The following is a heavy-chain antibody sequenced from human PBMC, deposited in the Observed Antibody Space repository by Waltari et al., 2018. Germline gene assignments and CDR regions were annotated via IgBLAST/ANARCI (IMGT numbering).Heavy chain of an antibody. CDR3: ARGVYDYVWGSYRPGIYYFDY. CDR1: GGSFSGYY. CDR2: INHSGST. Sequence: QVQLQQWGAGLLKPSETLSLTCAVYGGSFSGYYWSWIRQPPGTGLEWIGEINHSGSTNYNPSLKSRVTISVDTSKNQFSLKLSSVTAADTAVYYCARGVYDYVWGSYRPGIYYFDYWGQGTLVTVSS. V-gene: IGHV4-34*01. D-gene: IGHD3-16*02. J-gene: IGHJ4*02.